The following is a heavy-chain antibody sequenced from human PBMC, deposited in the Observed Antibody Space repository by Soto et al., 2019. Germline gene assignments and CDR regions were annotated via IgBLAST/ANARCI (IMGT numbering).Heavy chain of an antibody. V-gene: IGHV3-33*05. D-gene: IGHD3-16*01. Sequence: QVQLVESGGGVVQPGTSLRLSCVGSGFTFRSYVIHWVRQAPGKGLEWVALTLYDGSNNFYGDSVKGRFTISRHNSRNTVELQMYSLRFEDTALYYFARWGTTGGLDVWGQGTLVSVSS. J-gene: IGHJ4*02. CDR3: ARWGTTGGLDV. CDR1: GFTFRSYV. CDR2: TLYDGSNN.